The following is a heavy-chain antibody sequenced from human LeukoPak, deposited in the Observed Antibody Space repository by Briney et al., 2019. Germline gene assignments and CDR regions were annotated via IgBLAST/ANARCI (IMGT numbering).Heavy chain of an antibody. V-gene: IGHV1-18*04. CDR2: ISAYNGHI. Sequence: GASVKVSCKASGYTFSNYGINWVRQAPGQGLEWMGWISAYNGHINYAQKLQGRVTMTTDTSTSTAYMELRSLRSDDTAVYHCARDPRRGQWLVSYFDYWGQGTLVTVSS. J-gene: IGHJ4*02. CDR3: ARDPRRGQWLVSYFDY. CDR1: GYTFSNYG. D-gene: IGHD6-19*01.